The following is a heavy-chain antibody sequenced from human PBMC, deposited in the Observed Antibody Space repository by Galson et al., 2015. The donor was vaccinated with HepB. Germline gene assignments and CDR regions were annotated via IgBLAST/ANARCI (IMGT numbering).Heavy chain of an antibody. CDR1: GYTFTRHS. J-gene: IGHJ3*01. D-gene: IGHD3-22*01. CDR2: INTNTGTP. Sequence: SVKVSCKASGYTFTRHSMNWVRQAPGQGLEWMGWINTNTGTPTYAQGRTGRLVFSVDTSVSMAYLQISSLKAEDTAVYYCARDHDTSGFYSTTDAFDVWGQGTMVTVSS. CDR3: ARDHDTSGFYSTTDAFDV. V-gene: IGHV7-4-1*04.